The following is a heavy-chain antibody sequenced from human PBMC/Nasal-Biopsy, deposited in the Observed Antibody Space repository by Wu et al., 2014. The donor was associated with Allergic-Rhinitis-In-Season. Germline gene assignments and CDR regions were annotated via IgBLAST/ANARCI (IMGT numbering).Heavy chain of an antibody. Sequence: LRLSCAASGFIFNNYAMTWVRQAPGKGLEWVSHINSDGSTTSYADSVKGRFTISRDNAKNTLFLQLNSLRAEDTAVYYCAKGYGSSWGQGTIVTVSS. D-gene: IGHD6-13*01. CDR1: GFIFNNYA. V-gene: IGHV3-74*01. CDR3: AKGYGSS. CDR2: INSDGSTT. J-gene: IGHJ3*01.